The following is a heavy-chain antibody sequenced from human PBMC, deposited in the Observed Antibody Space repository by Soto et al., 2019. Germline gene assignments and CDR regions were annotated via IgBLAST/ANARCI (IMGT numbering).Heavy chain of an antibody. CDR3: ARALLAARPPPGSPYYFYGMDV. V-gene: IGHV1-69*06. D-gene: IGHD6-6*01. J-gene: IGHJ6*02. CDR1: GGTFSSYA. Sequence: QVQLVQSGAEVQKPGSSVKVSCKASGGTFSSYAISWVRQAPGQGLEWMGGIIPIFGTANYAQKFQGRVTISADKITGAAYLELRSLRAEDAAVYYCARALLAARPPPGSPYYFYGMDVWGQGTTVTVSS. CDR2: IIPIFGTA.